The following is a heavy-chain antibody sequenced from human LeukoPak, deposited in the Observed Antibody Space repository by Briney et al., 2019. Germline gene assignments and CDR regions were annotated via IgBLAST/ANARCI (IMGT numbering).Heavy chain of an antibody. Sequence: PGGSLRLSCAASGFSVSNNYMSWVRQAPGKGLEWVSVLFSGGNSYYADSVKGRFTISRDNSKNTLYLQMNSLRAEDTAVYYCARWGDAFDIWGQGTMVTVSS. J-gene: IGHJ3*02. V-gene: IGHV3-53*01. CDR3: ARWGDAFDI. D-gene: IGHD3-16*01. CDR2: LFSGGNS. CDR1: GFSVSNNY.